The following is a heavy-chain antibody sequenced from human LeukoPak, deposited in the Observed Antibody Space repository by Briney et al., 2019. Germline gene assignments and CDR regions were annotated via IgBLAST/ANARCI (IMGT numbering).Heavy chain of an antibody. Sequence: ETLSLTCTVSGGSISSGTYHWSWVRQAPGKGLEWVSAISDTGGGSTYYADSVKGRFTISRDNSKNTLYLQMNSLRAEDTAVYYCAKGGSHSSLFDYWGQGTLVTVSS. CDR1: GGSISSGTYH. CDR2: ISDTGGGST. V-gene: IGHV3-23*01. CDR3: AKGGSHSSLFDY. J-gene: IGHJ4*02. D-gene: IGHD6-13*01.